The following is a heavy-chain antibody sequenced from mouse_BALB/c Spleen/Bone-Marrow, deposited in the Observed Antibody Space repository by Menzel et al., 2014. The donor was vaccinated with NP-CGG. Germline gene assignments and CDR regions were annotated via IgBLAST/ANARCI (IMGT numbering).Heavy chain of an antibody. Sequence: VQLKDSGAELVKPGASVKLSCTASGFNIKDTYMHWVKQRPEQGLEWIGRIDPANGNTKYDPKFQGKATITADTSSNTACLQLSSLTSEDTAVYYCASYYYGSSLFAYWGQGTLVTVSA. CDR2: IDPANGNT. D-gene: IGHD1-1*01. CDR3: ASYYYGSSLFAY. V-gene: IGHV14-3*02. CDR1: GFNIKDTY. J-gene: IGHJ3*01.